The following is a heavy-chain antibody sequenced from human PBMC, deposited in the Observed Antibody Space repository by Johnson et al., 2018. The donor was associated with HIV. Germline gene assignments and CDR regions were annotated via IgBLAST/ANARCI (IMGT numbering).Heavy chain of an antibody. J-gene: IGHJ3*02. V-gene: IGHV3-30*18. Sequence: QVQLVESGGGVVQPGRSLRLSCAASGFTFSSYGMHWVRQAPGKGLEWVAVMSYDGSNKYYTDSVRGRFTISRDNSKNTLYLQRNSLRVEDTAVYYCAKCIWGSSLIDVFDIWGQGTTVIVSS. CDR3: AKCIWGSSLIDVFDI. CDR2: MSYDGSNK. CDR1: GFTFSSYG. D-gene: IGHD3-16*01.